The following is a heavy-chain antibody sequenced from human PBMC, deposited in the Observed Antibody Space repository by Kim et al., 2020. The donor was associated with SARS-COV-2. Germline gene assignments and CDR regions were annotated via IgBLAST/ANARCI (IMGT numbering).Heavy chain of an antibody. D-gene: IGHD3-22*01. CDR3: ARCKYDSSGFDY. J-gene: IGHJ4*02. V-gene: IGHV4-38-2*02. CDR2: VYHSGTT. Sequence: SETLSLTFTVSGYSISSNYYWGWIRQPPGKGLEWIGNVYHSGTTYYNPSFKSRVSISVDTSKNQFSLRMGSVTAADTAVYYCARCKYDSSGFDYWGQGTLLTVSS. CDR1: GYSISSNYY.